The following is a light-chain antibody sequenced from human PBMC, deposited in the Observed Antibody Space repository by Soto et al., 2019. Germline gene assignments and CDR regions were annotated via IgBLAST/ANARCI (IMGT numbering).Light chain of an antibody. J-gene: IGLJ3*02. V-gene: IGLV1-40*01. Sequence: QSVLTQPPSVSGAPGQRVTISCTGTSSNIGAGYDVHWYQQLPGTAPKLLIYVNTNRPSGVPDRFSGSKSGTSASLAITGLQAEDETDYYCQSYDSSLSGWVFGGETELTVL. CDR1: SSNIGAGYD. CDR2: VNT. CDR3: QSYDSSLSGWV.